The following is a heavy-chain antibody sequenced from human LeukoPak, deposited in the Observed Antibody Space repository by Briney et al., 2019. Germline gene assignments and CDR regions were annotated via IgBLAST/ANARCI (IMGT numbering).Heavy chain of an antibody. D-gene: IGHD1-1*01. CDR2: IKEDGSEN. V-gene: IGHV3-7*01. CDR3: ARQRYSDY. CDR1: GFTFSRFW. Sequence: GGSLRLSCAASGFTFSRFWMTWVRQAPGKGLEWVANIKEDGSENSYVESVKGRFTISRDNAKNSLYLQLNSLRAEDTAVYFCARQRYSDYWGQGTLVTVSS. J-gene: IGHJ4*02.